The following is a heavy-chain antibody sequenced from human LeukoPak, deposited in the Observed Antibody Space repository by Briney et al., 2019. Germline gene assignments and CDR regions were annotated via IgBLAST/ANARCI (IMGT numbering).Heavy chain of an antibody. CDR2: IVADSGNT. J-gene: IGHJ4*02. CDR3: AGAYNWGSLEIGY. V-gene: IGHV1-58*02. Sequence: SVKVSCKASGFTFTSSAMQWVRQARGQRLEWIGWIVADSGNTGYAQKFQGRVTMTRDMSTSTAYMEPSSLRSEDTAVYYCAGAYNWGSLEIGYWGQGTLVTVSS. CDR1: GFTFTSSA. D-gene: IGHD7-27*01.